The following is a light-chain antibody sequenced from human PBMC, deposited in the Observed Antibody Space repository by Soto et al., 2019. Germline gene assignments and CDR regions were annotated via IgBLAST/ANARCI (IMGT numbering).Light chain of an antibody. CDR1: SSNIGTNY. J-gene: IGLJ3*02. Sequence: QSVLTQPPSASGTPGQRVTISCSGSSSNIGTNYVYWYKQLPGTAPKLLIYCNDQRPSGVPDRLSGSKSGTSASLAISGLRSEDEADYYCATRDNSLSRWVFXGGTKVTVL. CDR3: ATRDNSLSRWV. V-gene: IGLV1-47*02. CDR2: CND.